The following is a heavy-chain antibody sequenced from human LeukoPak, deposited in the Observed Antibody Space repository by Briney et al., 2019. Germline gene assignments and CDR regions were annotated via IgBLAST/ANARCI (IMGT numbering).Heavy chain of an antibody. V-gene: IGHV3-74*01. Sequence: GGSLRLSCAASGFTFSTFWMHWVRQAPGKGLVWVSRINTDGSSTTYADSVKGRFTISRDNAKNTLYLQMNSLRAEDTAVYYCAKVHRGTTGTTSFDYWGQGTLVTVSS. CDR2: INTDGSST. CDR1: GFTFSTFW. CDR3: AKVHRGTTGTTSFDY. D-gene: IGHD1-1*01. J-gene: IGHJ4*02.